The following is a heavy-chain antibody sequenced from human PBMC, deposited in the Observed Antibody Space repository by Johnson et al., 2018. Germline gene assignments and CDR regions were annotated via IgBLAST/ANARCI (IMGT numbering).Heavy chain of an antibody. Sequence: QVQLVQSGAEVKKPGSSVKVSCKASGGTFSSYTINWVRQAPGQGLEWMGRIIPILGIANYAQKFQGRVTITADKSTSTAYMELSSLRSEDTAVYYCARDQYVGRPSYYYYYMDVWGKGTTVTVSS. V-gene: IGHV1-69*08. J-gene: IGHJ6*03. CDR2: IIPILGIA. D-gene: IGHD1-26*01. CDR1: GGTFSSYT. CDR3: ARDQYVGRPSYYYYYMDV.